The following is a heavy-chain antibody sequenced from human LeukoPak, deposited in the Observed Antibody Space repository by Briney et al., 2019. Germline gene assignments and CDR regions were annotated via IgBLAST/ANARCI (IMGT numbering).Heavy chain of an antibody. J-gene: IGHJ4*02. CDR2: INHSGST. CDR3: ARGKITLRGIFDY. V-gene: IGHV4-34*01. D-gene: IGHD3-16*01. CDR1: GGSFSGYY. Sequence: SETLSLTCAVYGGSFSGYYWSWIRQPPGKGLEWIGEINHSGSTNYNPSLKSRVTISVDTSKNQFSLKLSSVTAADTAVYYCARGKITLRGIFDYWGQGTLVTVSS.